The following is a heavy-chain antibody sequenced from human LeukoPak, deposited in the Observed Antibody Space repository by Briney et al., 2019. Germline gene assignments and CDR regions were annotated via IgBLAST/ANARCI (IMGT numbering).Heavy chain of an antibody. CDR2: INHSGST. J-gene: IGHJ4*02. CDR1: GGSFSGYY. V-gene: IGHV4-34*01. CDR3: ARDWYYDSSGYHYFDY. D-gene: IGHD3-22*01. Sequence: SETLSLTCAVYGGSFSGYYWSWIRQPPGKGLEWIGEINHSGSTNYNPSLKSRVTISVDTSKNQFSLKLSSVTAADTAVYYCARDWYYDSSGYHYFDYWGQGTLVTVSS.